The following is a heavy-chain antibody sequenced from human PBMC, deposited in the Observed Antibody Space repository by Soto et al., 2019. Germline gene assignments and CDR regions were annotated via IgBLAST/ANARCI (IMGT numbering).Heavy chain of an antibody. J-gene: IGHJ5*02. CDR1: SGSTSPLY. Sequence: SETLSLTCTVSSGSTSPLYWSWIRQSPGKGLEWIAYIYFTGSTNYNPSLKSRVTISIDTSKNQFSLKLTSVTAADTAVYYCARGGSWFDPWGQGTLVTVSS. CDR2: IYFTGST. CDR3: ARGGSWFDP. V-gene: IGHV4-59*11.